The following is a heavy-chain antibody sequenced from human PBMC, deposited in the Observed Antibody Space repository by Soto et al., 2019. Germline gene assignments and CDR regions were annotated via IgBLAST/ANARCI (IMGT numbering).Heavy chain of an antibody. D-gene: IGHD4-4*01. J-gene: IGHJ5*02. CDR2: INHSGST. V-gene: IGHV4-34*01. Sequence: PSETLSLTCAVYGGSFSGYYLSWLRQPPGKGLEWIGEINHSGSTNYNPSLKSRVTISVDTSKNQFSLKLSSVTAADTAVYYCARGHPPPMTTFPIDHRPPSYCWFDPWGQGTLVTVSS. CDR1: GGSFSGYY. CDR3: ARGHPPPMTTFPIDHRPPSYCWFDP.